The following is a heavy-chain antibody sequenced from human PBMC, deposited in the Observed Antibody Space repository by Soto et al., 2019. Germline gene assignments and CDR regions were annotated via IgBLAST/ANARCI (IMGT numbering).Heavy chain of an antibody. D-gene: IGHD2-8*02. CDR2: IIPILTTP. V-gene: IGHV1-69*01. Sequence: QVQLVQSGAEVKKTGSSVKVSCKASGGTFSIYGFSWVRQAPGQEPEWIGGIIPILTTPNYAQKFQGRVTIVADESTTTVYMELSSLKFEDTAVYYCATSVDIAPTGEDGMDVWGQGTSVTVSS. CDR1: GGTFSIYG. CDR3: ATSVDIAPTGEDGMDV. J-gene: IGHJ6*02.